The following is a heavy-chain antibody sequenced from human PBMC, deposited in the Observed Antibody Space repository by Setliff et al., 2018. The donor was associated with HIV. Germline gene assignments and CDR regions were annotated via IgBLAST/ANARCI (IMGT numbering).Heavy chain of an antibody. Sequence: PSETLSLTCTVSGPSINIHYWSWIRQSPGKGFEWIGYIYSTGSTNYNPSLQSRVTISMVASRNQFSLKLTSVTAADTAAYFCARVSTDYVWGSFLSSGPYYSDFWGQGALVTVSS. J-gene: IGHJ4*02. V-gene: IGHV4-59*08. CDR3: ARVSTDYVWGSFLSSGPYYSDF. CDR1: GPSINIHY. D-gene: IGHD3-16*01. CDR2: IYSTGST.